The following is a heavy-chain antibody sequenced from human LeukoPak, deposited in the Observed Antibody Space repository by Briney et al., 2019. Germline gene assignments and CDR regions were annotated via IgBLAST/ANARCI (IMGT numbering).Heavy chain of an antibody. CDR1: GYTFTGYY. CDR2: INPNSGGT. D-gene: IGHD3-3*01. CDR3: ARGPANYDFRRASDY. V-gene: IGHV1-2*06. J-gene: IGHJ4*02. Sequence: ASVKVSCKASGYTFTGYYMHWVRQAPGQGLEWMGRINPNSGGTNYAQKFQGRVTMTRDTSISTAYMELSRLRSDDTAVYYCARGPANYDFRRASDYWGQGTLVTVSS.